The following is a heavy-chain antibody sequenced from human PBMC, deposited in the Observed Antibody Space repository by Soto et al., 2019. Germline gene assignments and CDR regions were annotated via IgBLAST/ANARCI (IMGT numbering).Heavy chain of an antibody. CDR1: GFTFSSYG. Sequence: QVQLVESGGGVVQPGRSLRLSCVASGFTFSSYGMHWVRQAPGKGLEWVALIWYDEGTEYYADSVKGRFTISRDNSKNTLYLQRNCLRVEDTAVYYCARGWIMSIGPEFWGLGNLVTASS. J-gene: IGHJ4*02. CDR2: IWYDEGTE. V-gene: IGHV3-33*01. CDR3: ARGWIMSIGPEF. D-gene: IGHD2-2*03.